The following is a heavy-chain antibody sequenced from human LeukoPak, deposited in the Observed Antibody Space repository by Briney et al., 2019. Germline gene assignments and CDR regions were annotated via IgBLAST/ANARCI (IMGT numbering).Heavy chain of an antibody. Sequence: ASVKVSCKASGHTFTNYGISWVRQAPGQGLEWMGWISAYDGNRNYAQKFQNSVTVTRDTSTNTSYLELRSRRSDDTAIYYCARVRGLAGTMWEPFDYWGQGTLVTVSP. V-gene: IGHV1-18*01. J-gene: IGHJ4*02. CDR2: ISAYDGNR. CDR1: GHTFTNYG. D-gene: IGHD1-26*01. CDR3: ARVRGLAGTMWEPFDY.